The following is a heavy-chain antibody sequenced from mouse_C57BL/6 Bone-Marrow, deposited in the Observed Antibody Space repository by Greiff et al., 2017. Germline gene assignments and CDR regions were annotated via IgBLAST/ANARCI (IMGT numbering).Heavy chain of an antibody. CDR1: GYTFTDYE. Sequence: VQLQQSGAELVRPGASVTLSCKASGYTFTDYEMHWVKQTPVHGLEWIGAIDPETGGTAYNQKFKGKAILTADKSSSTAYMALRSLTSEDSAVYYCTRPSMVTRGWYFDVWGTGTTVTVSS. CDR2: IDPETGGT. CDR3: TRPSMVTRGWYFDV. J-gene: IGHJ1*03. V-gene: IGHV1-15*01. D-gene: IGHD2-2*01.